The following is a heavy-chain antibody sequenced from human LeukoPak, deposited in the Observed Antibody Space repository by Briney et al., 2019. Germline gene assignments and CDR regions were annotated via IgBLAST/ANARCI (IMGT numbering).Heavy chain of an antibody. V-gene: IGHV3-21*04. J-gene: IGHJ4*02. D-gene: IGHD6-19*01. CDR3: ARNSGWYGVS. Sequence: GGSLRLSCADSGFAFSNYNMSGVRQAPGKGLGWVTSISSSSGHIHYADSVNSRFTISRDNSKNTLYLQLNSLSADDTAVYYCARNSGWYGVSWGQGTLVTVSS. CDR2: ISSSSGHI. CDR1: GFAFSNYN.